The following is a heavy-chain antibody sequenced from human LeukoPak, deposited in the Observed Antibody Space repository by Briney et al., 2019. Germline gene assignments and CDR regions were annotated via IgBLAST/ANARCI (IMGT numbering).Heavy chain of an antibody. CDR1: GGSISSYY. J-gene: IGHJ4*02. V-gene: IGHV4-59*12. D-gene: IGHD5-12*01. CDR3: ARGVRAGGYPYFDD. Sequence: PSETLSLTCTVSGGSISSYYWSWIRQPPGKGLEWIVYIYNSGSTNYNPSLRSRVTISVDTSKNQFSLKLSSVTAADTAVYFCARGVRAGGYPYFDDWGQGTLVSVSS. CDR2: IYNSGST.